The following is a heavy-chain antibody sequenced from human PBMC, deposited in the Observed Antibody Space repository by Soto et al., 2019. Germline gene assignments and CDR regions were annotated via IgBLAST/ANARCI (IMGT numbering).Heavy chain of an antibody. D-gene: IGHD3-10*01. J-gene: IGHJ6*02. Sequence: SETLSLTCTVSGGSISSSSYYWGWIRQPPGKGLEWIGSIYYSGSTYYNPSLKSRVTISVDTSKNQLSLKLSSVTAADTAVYYCARQLWFGELLWHYYYYGMDVWGQGTTVTVSS. CDR1: GGSISSSSYY. V-gene: IGHV4-39*01. CDR2: IYYSGST. CDR3: ARQLWFGELLWHYYYYGMDV.